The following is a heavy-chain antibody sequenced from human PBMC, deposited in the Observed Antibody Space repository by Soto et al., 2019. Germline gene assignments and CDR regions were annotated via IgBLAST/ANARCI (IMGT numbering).Heavy chain of an antibody. D-gene: IGHD3-9*01. V-gene: IGHV1-18*01. J-gene: IGHJ4*02. CDR1: GYTFTSYG. CDR2: ISAYNGNT. CDR3: ARAPYYDILTGYYRLGPLDH. Sequence: QVQLVQSGAEVKKPGASVKVSCKASGYTFTSYGISWVRQAPGQGLEWMGWISAYNGNTNYAQKLQGRVTMTTDTSTSTAYMELRSLRSDDTAVYYCARAPYYDILTGYYRLGPLDHWGQGTLVTVSS.